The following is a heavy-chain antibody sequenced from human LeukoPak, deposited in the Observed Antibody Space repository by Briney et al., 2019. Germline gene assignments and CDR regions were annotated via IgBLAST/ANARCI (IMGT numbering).Heavy chain of an antibody. D-gene: IGHD3-10*01. CDR1: GFTFDDYG. Sequence: GGSLRLSFAASGFTFDDYGMSWVRQAPGKGLEWVSGINWNGGSTGYADSVKGRFTISRDNAKNSLYLQMNSLRAEDTALYYCARAPISYYYGSGSPPPDVWGQGTTVTVSS. J-gene: IGHJ6*02. V-gene: IGHV3-20*03. CDR2: INWNGGST. CDR3: ARAPISYYYGSGSPPPDV.